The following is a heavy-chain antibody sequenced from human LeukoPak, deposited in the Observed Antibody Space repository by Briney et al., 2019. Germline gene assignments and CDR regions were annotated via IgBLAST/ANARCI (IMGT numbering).Heavy chain of an antibody. CDR1: GFTFSSYA. D-gene: IGHD3-22*01. CDR3: ASLMIVVVTRRNWFDP. V-gene: IGHV3-23*01. J-gene: IGHJ5*02. Sequence: GGSLRLSCAASGFTFSSYAMSWVRQAPGKGLEWVSAISGSGGSTYYADSVKGRFTISRDNSKNTLYLQMNSLRAEDTAVYYCASLMIVVVTRRNWFDPWGQGTLVTVSS. CDR2: ISGSGGST.